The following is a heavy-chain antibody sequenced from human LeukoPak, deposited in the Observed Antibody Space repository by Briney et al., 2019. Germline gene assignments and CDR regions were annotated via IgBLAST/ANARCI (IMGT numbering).Heavy chain of an antibody. J-gene: IGHJ6*03. CDR3: AKRGGTTVTTSNFHMDV. Sequence: GGPLRLSCAASGFTFSSYGMHWVRQATGKGLEWVAFIGYDGSNKYTADSARGRFTLSRDNSKDTLYLQMNSLRAEDTAVYYCAKRGGTTVTTSNFHMDVWGKGTTVTVSS. D-gene: IGHD4-17*01. V-gene: IGHV3-30*02. CDR1: GFTFSSYG. CDR2: IGYDGSNK.